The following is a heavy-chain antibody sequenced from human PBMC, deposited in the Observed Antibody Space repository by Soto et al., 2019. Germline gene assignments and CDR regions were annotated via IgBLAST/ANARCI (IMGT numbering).Heavy chain of an antibody. CDR3: AKDTIATAGSFFDH. V-gene: IGHV3-23*01. CDR2: ISGNGGNT. D-gene: IGHD6-13*01. J-gene: IGHJ4*02. Sequence: GGSLRLSCAASGFTFVTYSMSWVRQAPGKGLEWVSAISGNGGNTYYADSVKGRFTISRDNSKDSLYLHMSSLRAEDTAVYYCAKDTIATAGSFFDHWGLGTLVTVS. CDR1: GFTFVTYS.